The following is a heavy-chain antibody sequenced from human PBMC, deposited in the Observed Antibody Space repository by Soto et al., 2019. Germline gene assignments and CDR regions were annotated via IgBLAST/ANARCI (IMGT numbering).Heavy chain of an antibody. J-gene: IGHJ4*02. CDR3: ASRFGYFDY. CDR2: ISSSSSTI. CDR1: GLTFSSYS. V-gene: IGHV3-48*01. D-gene: IGHD3-10*01. Sequence: LTCAASGLTFSSYSMNWVRQAPGKGLEWVSYISSSSSTIYYADSVKGRFTISRDNANNSLYLQMNSLRAEDTAVYYCASRFGYFDYWGQGTLVTVSS.